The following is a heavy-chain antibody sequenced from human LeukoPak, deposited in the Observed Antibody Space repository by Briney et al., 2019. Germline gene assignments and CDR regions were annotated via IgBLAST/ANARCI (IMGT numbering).Heavy chain of an antibody. CDR1: GFTFSSYA. V-gene: IGHV3-23*01. D-gene: IGHD1-26*01. J-gene: IGHJ4*02. Sequence: QPGASLRLSCAASGFTFSSYAMSWVRQAPGKGLEWVSAISGSGGSTYYADSVKGRFTISRDNSKNTLYLQMNSLRAEDTAVYYCAKGLFDRVVGATPPDYWGQGTLVTVSS. CDR3: AKGLFDRVVGATPPDY. CDR2: ISGSGGST.